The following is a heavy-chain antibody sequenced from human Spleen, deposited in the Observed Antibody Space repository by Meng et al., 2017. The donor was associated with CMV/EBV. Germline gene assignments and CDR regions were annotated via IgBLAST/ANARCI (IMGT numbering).Heavy chain of an antibody. Sequence: SCKASRGTVSSYPIGGGRQAPGQGLEWMGGIIPMYGIANYAQKFQGRVTITTDESTSTAYMELSSLGSEDTAVYYCARGPYSGTFQSWGQGTLVTVSS. V-gene: IGHV1-69*05. CDR1: RGTVSSYP. D-gene: IGHD1-26*01. CDR2: IIPMYGIA. CDR3: ARGPYSGTFQS. J-gene: IGHJ5*02.